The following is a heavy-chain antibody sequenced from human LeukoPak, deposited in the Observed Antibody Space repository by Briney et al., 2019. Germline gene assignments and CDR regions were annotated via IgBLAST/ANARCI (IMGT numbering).Heavy chain of an antibody. J-gene: IGHJ3*02. D-gene: IGHD4-17*01. Sequence: SETLSLICTVSGDSINGYYWSWIRQPPGKGLEWIGYIYYTGGINYNPSLKSRVTISVDTSKNQFSLRLISVTAADTAVYYCARYSRLLREKNPFDIWGQGTMVTVSS. CDR2: IYYTGGI. V-gene: IGHV4-59*08. CDR1: GDSINGYY. CDR3: ARYSRLLREKNPFDI.